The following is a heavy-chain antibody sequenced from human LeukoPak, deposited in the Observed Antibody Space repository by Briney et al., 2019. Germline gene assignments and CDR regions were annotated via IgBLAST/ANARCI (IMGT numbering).Heavy chain of an antibody. CDR3: ARAFDSRGAATGGFDY. D-gene: IGHD2-15*01. J-gene: IGHJ4*02. V-gene: IGHV3-30*19. Sequence: QSGGSLRLSCAASGFTFSSYGMHWVRQAPGKGLEWVAVISYDGSNKYYADSVKGRFTISRDNSKNTLYLQMNSLRAEDTAVYYCARAFDSRGAATGGFDYWGQGTLVTVSS. CDR1: GFTFSSYG. CDR2: ISYDGSNK.